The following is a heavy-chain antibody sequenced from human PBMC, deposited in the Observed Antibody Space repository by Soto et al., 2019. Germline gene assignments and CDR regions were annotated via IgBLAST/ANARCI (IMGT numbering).Heavy chain of an antibody. J-gene: IGHJ5*02. V-gene: IGHV3-33*01. CDR3: AIDVVTAVAGSVNWFDP. CDR1: GFSLRTYG. CDR2: IWYDGTKK. D-gene: IGHD6-19*01. Sequence: QVQLVESGGGVVQSGRSLTLSCAASGFSLRTYGMQWLRRALGKGLEWVAFIWYDGTKKFYANSVKGRSTISKDNSNNILYLQMSGLRAEDTAVYYCAIDVVTAVAGSVNWFDPWGQGTVVTVSS.